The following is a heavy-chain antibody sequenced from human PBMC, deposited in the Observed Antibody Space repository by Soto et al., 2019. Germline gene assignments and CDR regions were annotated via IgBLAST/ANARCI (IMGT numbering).Heavy chain of an antibody. D-gene: IGHD2-2*01. CDR1: GYTFTGYY. CDR2: INPNSGGT. J-gene: IGHJ5*02. Sequence: QVQLVQSGAEVKKPGASVKVSCKASGYTFTGYYMHWVRQAPGQGLEWMGWINPNSGGTNYAQKFQGSVSMTRDTSISTAYMELSRLRSDDTAVYYCAREGCSSTSCYAGWFDPWGQGTLVTVSS. V-gene: IGHV1-2*04. CDR3: AREGCSSTSCYAGWFDP.